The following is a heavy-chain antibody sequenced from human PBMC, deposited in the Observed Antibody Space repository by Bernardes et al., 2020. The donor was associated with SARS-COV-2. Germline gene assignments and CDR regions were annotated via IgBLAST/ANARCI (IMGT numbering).Heavy chain of an antibody. V-gene: IGHV3-21*01. CDR3: ASYPAAAGHYYYYGMDV. CDR1: GFTFSSYS. Sequence: GGSLRLSCAASGFTFSSYSMNWVRRAPGKGLEWVSSISSSSSYIYYADSVKGRFTISRDNAKNSLYLQMNSLRAEDTAVYYCASYPAAAGHYYYYGMDVWGQGTTVTVSS. D-gene: IGHD6-13*01. CDR2: ISSSSSYI. J-gene: IGHJ6*02.